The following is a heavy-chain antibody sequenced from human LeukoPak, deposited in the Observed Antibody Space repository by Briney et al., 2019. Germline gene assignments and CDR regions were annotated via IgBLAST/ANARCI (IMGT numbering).Heavy chain of an antibody. CDR3: ARDRLPPLGAFDI. D-gene: IGHD3-16*01. J-gene: IGHJ3*02. CDR2: IYSGGNT. V-gene: IGHV3-66*01. Sequence: GGSLRLSCAASGFTFSSYGMHWVRQAPGKGLEWVSVIYSGGNTYYADYVKGRFTISRDNSKNTLYLQMNSLRAEDTAVYHCARDRLPPLGAFDIWGQGTMVTVSS. CDR1: GFTFSSYG.